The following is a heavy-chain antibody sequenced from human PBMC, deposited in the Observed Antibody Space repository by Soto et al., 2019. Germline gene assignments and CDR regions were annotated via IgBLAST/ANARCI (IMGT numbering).Heavy chain of an antibody. J-gene: IGHJ4*02. CDR1: GGSISSYY. V-gene: IGHV4-59*01. Sequence: SETLSLTCTVSGGSISSYYWSWIRQPPGKGLEWIGYIYYSGSTNYNPSLKSRVTISVDTSKNQFSLKLSSVTAADTAVYYCARGLEMATIGLDYWGQGTLVTVSS. CDR3: ARGLEMATIGLDY. CDR2: IYYSGST. D-gene: IGHD5-12*01.